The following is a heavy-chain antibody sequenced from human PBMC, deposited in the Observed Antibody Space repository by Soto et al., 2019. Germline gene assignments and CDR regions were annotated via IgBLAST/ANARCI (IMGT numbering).Heavy chain of an antibody. Sequence: GGSLRLSCAASNFTVSTNYLSWVRQAPGKGLEWVSVIYSGGSTSYADSVRGRFSVSRDKSKNTVSLQMNSLRAEDTAVYYCTSRIYYRNTVTFDVWGQGTMVTVSS. CDR1: NFTVSTNY. V-gene: IGHV3-53*01. CDR2: IYSGGST. CDR3: TSRIYYRNTVTFDV. D-gene: IGHD3-10*01. J-gene: IGHJ3*01.